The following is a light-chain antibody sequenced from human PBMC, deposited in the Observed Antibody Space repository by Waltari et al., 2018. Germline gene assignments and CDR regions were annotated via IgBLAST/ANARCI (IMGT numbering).Light chain of an antibody. V-gene: IGLV1-44*01. CDR2: SNI. J-gene: IGLJ3*02. CDR1: SSNIGGNS. CDR3: ATWDDSLNVPV. Sequence: QSGLTQPPSASATPGQRVTLSCTGSSSNIGGNSVSWYQQVPGTAPKLLMYSNIRRPSGVPDRCSGSTSGTSASLAISGLQSDDAADYYCATWDDSLNVPVFGGGTRVTVL.